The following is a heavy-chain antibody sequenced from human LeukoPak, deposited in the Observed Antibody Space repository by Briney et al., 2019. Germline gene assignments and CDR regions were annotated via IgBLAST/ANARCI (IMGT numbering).Heavy chain of an antibody. V-gene: IGHV4-59*01. Sequence: SETLSLTCTVSGGSISSYYWSWIRQPPGKGLEWIGYIYYSGSTNYNPSLKSRVTISVDTSKNQFSLKLSSVTAADTAVYYCARVIGITPVFHDYGDYAAPDPENIDYYGMDVWGQGTTVTVSS. D-gene: IGHD4-17*01. CDR1: GGSISSYY. CDR3: ARVIGITPVFHDYGDYAAPDPENIDYYGMDV. CDR2: IYYSGST. J-gene: IGHJ6*02.